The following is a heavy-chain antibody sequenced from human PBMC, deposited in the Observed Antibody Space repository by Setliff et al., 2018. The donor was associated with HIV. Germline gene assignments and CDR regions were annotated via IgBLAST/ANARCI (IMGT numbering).Heavy chain of an antibody. D-gene: IGHD2-21*01. J-gene: IGHJ6*03. CDR3: AKQYCGGDCYSDSYYMDV. CDR1: GGSISSGHYY. V-gene: IGHV4-61*09. CDR2: IYSSGST. Sequence: SETLSLTCTVSGGSISSGHYYWSWIRQPAGKGLEWIGHIYSSGSTNYNPSLKSRVTISVDTSKNQFSLKLSSVTAADTAVYYCAKQYCGGDCYSDSYYMDVWGKGTTVTVSS.